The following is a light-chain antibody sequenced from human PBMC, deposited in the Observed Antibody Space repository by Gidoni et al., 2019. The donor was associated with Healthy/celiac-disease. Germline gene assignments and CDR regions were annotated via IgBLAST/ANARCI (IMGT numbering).Light chain of an antibody. Sequence: EIVLTQSPATLSLSPGERATLSCRASQSVSSSLAWYQQKPGQAPRLLIYDASNRATGIPARFSGSGSGTDFTLTISSLEPDDFAVYYCQQRSNWPLLTFGGXTKVEIK. J-gene: IGKJ4*01. CDR1: QSVSSS. CDR3: QQRSNWPLLT. V-gene: IGKV3-11*01. CDR2: DAS.